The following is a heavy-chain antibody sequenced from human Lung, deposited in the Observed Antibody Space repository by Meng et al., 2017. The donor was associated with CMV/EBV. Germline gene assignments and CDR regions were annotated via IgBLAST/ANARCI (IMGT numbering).Heavy chain of an antibody. CDR3: ARPGAAAETEGFDL. Sequence: SETXSLTCTVSGGSISSGGYYWSWIRQHPGKGLEWIGYIYYSGSTYYNPSLKSRVTISVDTSKNQFSLKLSSVTAADTAVYYCARPGAAAETEGFDLSGRGXLVTVSS. CDR2: IYYSGST. V-gene: IGHV4-31*03. J-gene: IGHJ2*01. CDR1: GGSISSGGYY. D-gene: IGHD6-13*01.